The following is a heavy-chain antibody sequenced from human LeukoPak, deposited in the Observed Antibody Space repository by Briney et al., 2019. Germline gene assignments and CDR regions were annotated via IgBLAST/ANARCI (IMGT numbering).Heavy chain of an antibody. CDR3: ARGDYVDYGSFDY. J-gene: IGHJ4*02. Sequence: ASVKVSCKASGYTFTGYYLHWVRQAPGQGLEWMGWINSNTGDTTYAQKFQGRVTMTRDTSMSTAYMDLNGLTFDDTATYYCARGDYVDYGSFDYWGQGTLVTVSS. D-gene: IGHD4-17*01. CDR2: INSNTGDT. V-gene: IGHV1-2*02. CDR1: GYTFTGYY.